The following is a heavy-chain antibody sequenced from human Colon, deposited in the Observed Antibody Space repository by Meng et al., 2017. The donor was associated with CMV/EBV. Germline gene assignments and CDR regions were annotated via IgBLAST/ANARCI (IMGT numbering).Heavy chain of an antibody. Sequence: GESLKISCAASGFRFSSYEMNWVRQVPGKGLESIAYISHTGDKIYYADSVQGRFTISRDNAKNSLYLQMNRLRGEETAVYFCARGSEVIITTFNMDYFDNWGQGTLVTVSS. CDR3: ARGSEVIITTFNMDYFDN. CDR2: ISHTGDKI. CDR1: GFRFSSYE. V-gene: IGHV3-48*03. D-gene: IGHD3-10*02. J-gene: IGHJ4*02.